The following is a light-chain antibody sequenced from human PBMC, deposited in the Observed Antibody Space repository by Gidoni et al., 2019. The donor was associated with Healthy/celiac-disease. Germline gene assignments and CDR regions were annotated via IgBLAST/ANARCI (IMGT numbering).Light chain of an antibody. CDR1: SSNIGSNY. CDR3: AAWDDSLSGNWV. V-gene: IGLV1-47*01. Sequence: QSVLNQPPSASGTPGQRVTISCSGSSSNIGSNYVYWYQQLPGTAPTLLLYRNNQRPSGVPDRFSGSKSGTSASRAISGLRSEDEADYYCAAWDDSLSGNWVFGGGTKLTVL. J-gene: IGLJ3*02. CDR2: RNN.